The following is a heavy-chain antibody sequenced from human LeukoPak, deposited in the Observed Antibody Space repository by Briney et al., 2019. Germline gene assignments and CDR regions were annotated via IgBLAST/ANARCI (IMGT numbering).Heavy chain of an antibody. CDR2: TFYSGST. CDR1: GGSISSGDYY. J-gene: IGHJ5*02. CDR3: ARAIRGRMIVVPVDTRFDP. V-gene: IGHV4-31*03. Sequence: SETLSLTCTVSGGSISSGDYYWSWIRQHPEKGLEWIGYTFYSGSTYYNPSLRSRVTISVDTSKDQFSLKLNSVTAADTAVYYCARAIRGRMIVVPVDTRFDPWGQGTLVTVSS. D-gene: IGHD3-22*01.